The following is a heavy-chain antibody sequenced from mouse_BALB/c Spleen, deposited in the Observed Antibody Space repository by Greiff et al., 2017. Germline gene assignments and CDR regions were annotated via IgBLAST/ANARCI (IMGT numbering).Heavy chain of an antibody. CDR3: ARQEVGGNVWAY. J-gene: IGHJ3*01. D-gene: IGHD1-1*02. CDR1: GFTFSSYY. V-gene: IGHV5-6-2*01. Sequence: DVMLVESGGGLVKLGGSLKLSCAASGFTFSSYYMSWVRQTPEKRLELVAAINSNGGSTYYPDTVKGRFTISRDNAKNTLYLQMSSLKSEDTALYYCARQEVGGNVWAYWGQGTLVTVSA. CDR2: INSNGGST.